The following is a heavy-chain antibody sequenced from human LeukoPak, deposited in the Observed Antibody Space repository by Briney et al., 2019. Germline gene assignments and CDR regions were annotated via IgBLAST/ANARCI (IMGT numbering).Heavy chain of an antibody. D-gene: IGHD3-22*01. J-gene: IGHJ6*02. CDR2: IYHSGST. CDR3: ARQEGGGYYPHYHYYGMDV. V-gene: IGHV4-4*02. CDR1: GGSISSSNW. Sequence: SETLSLTCAVSGGSISSSNWWSWVRQPPGKGLEWIGEIYHSGSTNYNPSLKSRVTISVDKSKNQFSLKLSSVTAADTAVYYCARQEGGGYYPHYHYYGMDVWGQGTTVTVSS.